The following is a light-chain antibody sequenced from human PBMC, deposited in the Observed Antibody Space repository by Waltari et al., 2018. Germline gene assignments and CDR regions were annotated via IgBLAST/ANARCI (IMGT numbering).Light chain of an antibody. CDR2: KAS. V-gene: IGKV1-5*03. Sequence: DIQMTQSPAALYASVGDRVTITCRASQSISTWLAWYQQKPGKAPKLLIYKASSVQSGVPSRFSGSGSETEFTLTITSLHPDDFATYYCQHYNSYPWTFGQGTKVEIK. J-gene: IGKJ1*01. CDR3: QHYNSYPWT. CDR1: QSISTW.